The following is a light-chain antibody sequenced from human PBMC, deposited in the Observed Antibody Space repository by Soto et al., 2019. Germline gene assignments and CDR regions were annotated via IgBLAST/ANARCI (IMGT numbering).Light chain of an antibody. J-gene: IGLJ2*01. CDR3: CSYAGTTTFHVV. CDR2: EVT. V-gene: IGLV2-23*02. CDR1: SSDVGSYNL. Sequence: QSALTQPASVSGSPGQSITISCTGTSSDVGSYNLVSWYQQHPGKAPKLMIYEVTRRPSGVSNRFSGSKSGSTASLTISGLQAEDEADYYCCSYAGTTTFHVVFGGGTKLTVL.